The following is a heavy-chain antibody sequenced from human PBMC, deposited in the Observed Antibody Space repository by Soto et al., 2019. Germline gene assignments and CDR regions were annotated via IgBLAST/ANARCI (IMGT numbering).Heavy chain of an antibody. CDR3: AREFLMTGDYGDYVMDYYYGMDV. Sequence: ASVKVSCKASGYTFTGYYMHWARQAPGQGLEWMGWINPNSGGTNYAQKFQGWVTMTRDTSISTAYMELSRLRSDDTAVYYCAREFLMTGDYGDYVMDYYYGMDVWGQGTTVTVSS. CDR2: INPNSGGT. CDR1: GYTFTGYY. J-gene: IGHJ6*02. V-gene: IGHV1-2*04. D-gene: IGHD4-17*01.